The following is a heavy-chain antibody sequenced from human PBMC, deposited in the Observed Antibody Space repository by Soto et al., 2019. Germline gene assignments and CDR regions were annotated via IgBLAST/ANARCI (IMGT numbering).Heavy chain of an antibody. CDR1: GFSFSDYY. D-gene: IGHD2-21*02. CDR3: ARDACCNGDCHRGFNP. CDR2: ARNKANSYTT. Sequence: GGSLRLSCAASGFSFSDYYMDWVRQAPGKGLEWVGRARNKANSYTTDYGAPVRGRFTISRDDSKNSLYLQMHSLKNEDTALYYCARDACCNGDCHRGFNPWGQRSLVTVSS. V-gene: IGHV3-72*01. J-gene: IGHJ5*02.